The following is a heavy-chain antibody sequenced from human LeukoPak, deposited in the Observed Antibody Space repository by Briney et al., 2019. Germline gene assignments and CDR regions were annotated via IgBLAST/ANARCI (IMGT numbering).Heavy chain of an antibody. CDR3: ARVDPLLSFDI. CDR2: IKQDGSEK. V-gene: IGHV3-7*01. CDR1: GGSFSGYY. Sequence: PSETLSLTCAVYGGSFSGYYWSWIRQPPGKGLEWVANIKQDGSEKYYVDSVKGRFTISRDNAKNSLYLQMNSLRAEDTAVYYCARVDPLLSFDIWGQGTMVTVSS. D-gene: IGHD2-21*01. J-gene: IGHJ3*02.